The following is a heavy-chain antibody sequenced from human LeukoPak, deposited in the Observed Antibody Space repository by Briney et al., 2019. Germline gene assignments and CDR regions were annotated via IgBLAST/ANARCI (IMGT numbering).Heavy chain of an antibody. V-gene: IGHV3-23*01. D-gene: IGHD5-18*01. CDR2: ISDNGENT. J-gene: IGHJ4*02. CDR3: VKFGERGYTYGTLFQS. CDR1: GFRIRSNS. Sequence: GGSLRLSCVASGFRIRSNSMSWVRQAPGKGLEWVSGISDNGENTYYALSVGGRFTISRDNSKNTLYLQMKSLRAEDTAVYYCVKFGERGYTYGTLFQSWGQGTRVTVSS.